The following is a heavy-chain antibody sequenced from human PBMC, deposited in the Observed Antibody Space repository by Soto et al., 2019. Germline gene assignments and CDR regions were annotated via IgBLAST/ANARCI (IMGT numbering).Heavy chain of an antibody. CDR3: ARLPGQQLVLDDAFDI. V-gene: IGHV5-51*01. CDR2: IFPGDSDT. J-gene: IGHJ3*02. Sequence: GESLKLSCTGSGYSFTHYWIGWVRQKPGKGLEWMGTIFPGDSDTRYSPSFQGQVTISADRSTSTAYLQWSSLEASDTAMYYCARLPGQQLVLDDAFDIWGQGAMVTVSS. CDR1: GYSFTHYW. D-gene: IGHD6-13*01.